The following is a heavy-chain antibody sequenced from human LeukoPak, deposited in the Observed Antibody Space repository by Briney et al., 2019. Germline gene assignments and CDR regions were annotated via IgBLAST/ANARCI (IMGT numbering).Heavy chain of an antibody. CDR2: INNRGSNT. J-gene: IGHJ4*02. Sequence: GGSLRLSCAASGFTFSSYTMSWVRQAPGEGLEWLSAINNRGSNTYYAGSVKDRFTISRDNSENTLYLQMNSLTVDDTAVYLCAKERQTGDYFTSDYWGQGTLVTVSS. D-gene: IGHD4-17*01. CDR3: AKERQTGDYFTSDY. CDR1: GFTFSSYT. V-gene: IGHV3-23*01.